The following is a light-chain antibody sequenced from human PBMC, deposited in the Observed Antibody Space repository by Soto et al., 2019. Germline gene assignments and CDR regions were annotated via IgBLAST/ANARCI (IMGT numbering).Light chain of an antibody. J-gene: IGKJ1*01. V-gene: IGKV3-15*01. Sequence: EIVMTQSPVTLSVSPGERATLSCRASQSVSSNLAWFQQKPGQAPRLLIYGASTMAIGTPAKFSGSGSGTEFTLTIGGLQSEDFAVYYCQQYNNWPRTFGQGTKVEIK. CDR1: QSVSSN. CDR3: QQYNNWPRT. CDR2: GAS.